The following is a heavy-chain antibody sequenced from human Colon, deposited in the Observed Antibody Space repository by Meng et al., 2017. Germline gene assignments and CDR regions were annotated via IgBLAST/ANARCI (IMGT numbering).Heavy chain of an antibody. D-gene: IGHD3-10*01. CDR3: LRGSGGSV. V-gene: IGHV4-4*02. CDR1: GGSISSSHW. Sequence: QVQLQESGPGLVKPSGTLSLTCVVSGGSISSSHWWTWVRQPPGKRLEWIGEIPHRGSSAYNPSLKSRVSMSIDKSKNQFSLKLTSVTAADTAVYHCLRGSGGSVWGQGTLVTVSS. J-gene: IGHJ1*01. CDR2: IPHRGSS.